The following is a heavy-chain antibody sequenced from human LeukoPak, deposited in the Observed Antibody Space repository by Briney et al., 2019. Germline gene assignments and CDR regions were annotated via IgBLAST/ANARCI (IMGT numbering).Heavy chain of an antibody. CDR3: ARLPQQIRFLEWLPSNYGMDV. Sequence: SETLSLTCTVSGGSISSSSYYWSWIRQPPGKGLEWIGEINHSGSTNYNPSLKSRVTISVDTSKNQFSLKLSSVTAADTAVYYCARLPQQIRFLEWLPSNYGMDVWGQGTTVTVSS. D-gene: IGHD3-3*01. J-gene: IGHJ6*02. V-gene: IGHV4-39*07. CDR1: GGSISSSSYY. CDR2: INHSGST.